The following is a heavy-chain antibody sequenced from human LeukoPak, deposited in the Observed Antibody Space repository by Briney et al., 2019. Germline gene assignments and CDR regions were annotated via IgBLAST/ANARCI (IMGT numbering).Heavy chain of an antibody. V-gene: IGHV4-31*03. CDR2: IYYSGST. D-gene: IGHD3-22*01. CDR3: AREVPVLHSSGFHAFDI. CDR1: GDSISSGGYY. J-gene: IGHJ3*02. Sequence: SQTLSLTCTVSGDSISSGGYYWSWIRQRPGKGLEWIGYIYYSGSTYYNPSLKSRVTISVDTSRNQFSLKLSSVTAADTAIYYCAREVPVLHSSGFHAFDIWGQGTMVTASS.